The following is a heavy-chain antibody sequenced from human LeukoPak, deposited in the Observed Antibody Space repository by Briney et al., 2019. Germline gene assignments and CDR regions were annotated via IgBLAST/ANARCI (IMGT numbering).Heavy chain of an antibody. CDR1: GFTFSSYS. J-gene: IGHJ4*02. D-gene: IGHD5-12*01. Sequence: GGSLRLSCAASGFTFSSYSMNWVRQAPGKGLEWVSSISSSSSYIYYADSVKGRFTISRDNAKNSLYLQMNGLRAEDTAVYYCARPLRGYSGYEDYWGQGTLVTVSS. CDR2: ISSSSSYI. CDR3: ARPLRGYSGYEDY. V-gene: IGHV3-21*01.